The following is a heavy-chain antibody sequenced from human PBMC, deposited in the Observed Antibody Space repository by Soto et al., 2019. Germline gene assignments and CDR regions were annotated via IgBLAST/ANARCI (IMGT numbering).Heavy chain of an antibody. CDR3: ARDRSRGWFDP. V-gene: IGHV3-13*01. CDR2: IDTAGDT. CDR1: GFTFSSYD. J-gene: IGHJ5*02. Sequence: EVQLVESGGGLVQPGGSLRLSCAASGFTFSSYDMHWVRQPTGKGLEWVSRIDTAGDTYYPGSVKGRFTISRENAKNSLYLQMNSLRAEDTAVYYFARDRSRGWFDPWGQGTLVTVSS. D-gene: IGHD3-10*01.